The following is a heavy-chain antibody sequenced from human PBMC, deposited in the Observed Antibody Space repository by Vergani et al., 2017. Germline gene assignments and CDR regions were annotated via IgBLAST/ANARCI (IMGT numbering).Heavy chain of an antibody. CDR2: IYHSGSN. V-gene: IGHV4-34*01. CDR3: ARDVGSGSYRY. J-gene: IGHJ4*02. Sequence: QVQLQQWGAGLLKPSETLSLTCAVYGGSFSGYYWCWTRQPPGKGVEWIGSIYHSGSNYYNPSLKSRVTISVDTSKNQFSRKLSSVTAADTAVYYCARDVGSGSYRYWGQGTLVTVSS. CDR1: GGSFSGYY. D-gene: IGHD3-10*01.